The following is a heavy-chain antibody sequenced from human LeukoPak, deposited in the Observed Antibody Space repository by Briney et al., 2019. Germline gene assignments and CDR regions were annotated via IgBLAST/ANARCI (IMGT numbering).Heavy chain of an antibody. V-gene: IGHV4-61*01. D-gene: IGHD3-10*01. CDR1: GGSVSSNNYQ. CDR3: AKEGWFGELSSY. Sequence: SETLSLTCTVSGGSVSSNNYQWNWIRQPPGKGLEWIGDIYHSGSTNYNPSLKSRVTISVDTSKNQFSLKLSSVTAADTAVYYCAKEGWFGELSSYWGQGTLVTVSS. J-gene: IGHJ4*02. CDR2: IYHSGST.